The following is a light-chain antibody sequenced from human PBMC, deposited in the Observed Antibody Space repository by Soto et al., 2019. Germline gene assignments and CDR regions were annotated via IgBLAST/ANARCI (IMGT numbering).Light chain of an antibody. CDR3: QQRSDWPWT. CDR2: EAS. J-gene: IGKJ1*01. V-gene: IGKV3-11*01. CDR1: QSVSSY. Sequence: EIVLTQSPATLSASPGERATLSCRASQSVSSYLAWYQQKPGQGPRLLMYEASSRATGTPARFSGSGSGTDFTLTISSLEPEDFALYYCQQRSDWPWTFGQGTKVDI.